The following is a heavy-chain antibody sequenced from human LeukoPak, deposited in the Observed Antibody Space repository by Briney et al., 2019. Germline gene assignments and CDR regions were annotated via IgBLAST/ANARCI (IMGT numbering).Heavy chain of an antibody. CDR1: GFTFSSYW. V-gene: IGHV3-74*01. CDR3: ARVIYSGWEGELSD. Sequence: GGSLRLSCAASGFTFSSYWMHWVRQAPGKGLVWVSRINSDGSTTSYADSVMDRLTISRDNAKNTLYLQMNSLRAEDTAVYYCARVIYSGWEGELSDWGQGTLVTVSS. D-gene: IGHD6-19*01. CDR2: INSDGSTT. J-gene: IGHJ4*02.